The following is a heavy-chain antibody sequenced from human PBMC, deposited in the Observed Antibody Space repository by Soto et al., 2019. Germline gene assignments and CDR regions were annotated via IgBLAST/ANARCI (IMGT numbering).Heavy chain of an antibody. CDR1: GYTFTSYG. J-gene: IGHJ4*02. CDR3: ATDAARGMNDY. CDR2: ISAYNGNT. D-gene: IGHD1-20*01. Sequence: QVQLVQSGAEVKKPGASVKVSCKASGYTFTSYGISWVRQAPGQGLEWMGWISAYNGNTKYAQKLQGRVTMTTDTPTITACMELRSLRSDDTAVYYCATDAARGMNDYWGQGTLVTVSS. V-gene: IGHV1-18*01.